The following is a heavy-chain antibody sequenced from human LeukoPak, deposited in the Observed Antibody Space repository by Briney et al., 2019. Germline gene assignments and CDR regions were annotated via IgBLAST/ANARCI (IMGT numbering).Heavy chain of an antibody. CDR3: AGPSSSWYSWFDP. J-gene: IGHJ5*02. D-gene: IGHD6-13*01. CDR2: IYYSGST. Sequence: SETLSLTCTVSGGSISSSSYYWGWIRQPPGKGLEWIGSIYYSGSTYYNPSLKSRVTISVDTSKNQFSLKLSSVTAADTAVYYCAGPSSSWYSWFDPWGQGTLVTVSS. CDR1: GGSISSSSYY. V-gene: IGHV4-39*01.